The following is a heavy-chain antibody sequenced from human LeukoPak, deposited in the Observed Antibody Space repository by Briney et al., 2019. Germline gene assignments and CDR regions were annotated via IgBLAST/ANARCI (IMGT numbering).Heavy chain of an antibody. V-gene: IGHV3-30*04. CDR2: ISYDGSNK. CDR1: GFTFSSYA. CDR3: ARDRGYFDY. J-gene: IGHJ4*02. Sequence: GGSLRLSCAASGFTFSSYAMHWVRQAPGKGLEWVAVISYDGSNKYYADSVKGRFTISRDNSKNTLYLQMNSLRAEDTAVYYCARDRGYFDYWGQGTLVTVSS.